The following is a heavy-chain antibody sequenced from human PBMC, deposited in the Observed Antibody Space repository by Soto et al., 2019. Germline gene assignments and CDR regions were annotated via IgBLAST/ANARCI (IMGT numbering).Heavy chain of an antibody. CDR3: VRDRRIYYSDPHDEFVASDYEV. V-gene: IGHV1-69*01. CDR1: GGIFGSHG. Sequence: QVQLIQSEAEVKKPGSSVRVSCTASGGIFGSHGFSWVRQAPGQRLECVCGFIPIFRTLTYTEKFQARVRIAADESTNTVYLDLSSLTSEDTAVYYCVRDRRIYYSDPHDEFVASDYEVWGQGTMVSVSS. D-gene: IGHD3-22*01. CDR2: FIPIFRTL. J-gene: IGHJ3*01.